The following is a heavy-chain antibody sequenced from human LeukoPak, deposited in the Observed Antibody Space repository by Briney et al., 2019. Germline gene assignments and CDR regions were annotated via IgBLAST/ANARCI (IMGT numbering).Heavy chain of an antibody. V-gene: IGHV4-34*01. CDR1: GGSFSGYY. D-gene: IGHD1-26*01. CDR3: ARRGSYYYYYYMDV. Sequence: SETLSLTCAVYGGSFSGYYWSWIRQPPGKGLEWIGEINHGGSTNYNPSLKSRVTISVDTSKNQFSLKLSSVTAADTALYYCARRGSYYYYYYMDVWGKGTTVTISS. CDR2: INHGGST. J-gene: IGHJ6*03.